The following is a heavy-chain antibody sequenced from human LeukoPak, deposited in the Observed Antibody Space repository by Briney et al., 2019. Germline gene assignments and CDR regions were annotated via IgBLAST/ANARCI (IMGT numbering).Heavy chain of an antibody. J-gene: IGHJ4*02. CDR3: ARRVKRAAAGINPLNC. V-gene: IGHV1-8*01. CDR1: GYTFTSYD. CDR2: MNPNSGNT. Sequence: ASVKVSCKASGYTFTSYDINWVRQAAGQGLEWMGWMNPNSGNTGYAQKFQGRVTMTRNTSISTAYMELSSLRSEDTAVYYCARRVKRAAAGINPLNCWGQGTLVTVSS. D-gene: IGHD6-13*01.